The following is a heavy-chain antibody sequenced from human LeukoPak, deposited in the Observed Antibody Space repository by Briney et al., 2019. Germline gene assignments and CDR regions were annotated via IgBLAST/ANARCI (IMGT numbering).Heavy chain of an antibody. Sequence: SETLSLTCTVSGGSISSYYWSWIRQPPGKGLEWIGYIYYSGSTNYNPSLKSRVTISVDTSKNQFSLKLSSVTAADTAVYYCARDRGGPSYFDYWGQGTLVTVSS. V-gene: IGHV4-59*01. CDR3: ARDRGGPSYFDY. J-gene: IGHJ4*02. CDR1: GGSISSYY. D-gene: IGHD3-10*01. CDR2: IYYSGST.